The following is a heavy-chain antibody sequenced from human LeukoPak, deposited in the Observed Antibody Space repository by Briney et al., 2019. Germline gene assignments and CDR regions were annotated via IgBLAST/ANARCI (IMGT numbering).Heavy chain of an antibody. CDR2: IYYSGST. J-gene: IGHJ6*03. CDR1: GGSISSYY. Sequence: PSETLSLTCTVSGGSISSYYWSWIRQPPGKGLEWFGYIYYSGSTNYNPTLKSRVTISVDTSKNQFSLKLSSVTAADTAVYYCAGTVTTAYYYYYMDVWGKGTTVTISS. CDR3: AGTVTTAYYYYYMDV. V-gene: IGHV4-59*01. D-gene: IGHD4-11*01.